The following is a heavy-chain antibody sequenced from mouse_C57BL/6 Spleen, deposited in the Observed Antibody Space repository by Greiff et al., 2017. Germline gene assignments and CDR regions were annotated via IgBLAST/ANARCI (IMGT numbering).Heavy chain of an antibody. CDR1: GYTFTDYE. V-gene: IGHV1-15*01. CDR3: TPFYGYDGAWFAY. D-gene: IGHD2-9*01. J-gene: IGHJ3*01. Sequence: SGAELVRPGASVTLSCKASGYTFTDYEMHWVKQTPVHGLEWIGAIDPETGGTAYNQKFKGKAILTADKSSSTAYMELRSLTSEDSAVYYCTPFYGYDGAWFAYWGQGTLVTVSA. CDR2: IDPETGGT.